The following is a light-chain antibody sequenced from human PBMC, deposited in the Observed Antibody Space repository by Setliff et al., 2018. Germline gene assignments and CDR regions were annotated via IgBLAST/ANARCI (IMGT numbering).Light chain of an antibody. J-gene: IGLJ1*01. Sequence: QSALAQPASVSGSPGQSIAISCTGTSSDVGAYDYVSWYQQHPDRAPKLMIYDVSKRPSGVSNRFSGSKSGNTASLTISGLQPEDEADYYCCSYVGSSHVFGTGTKVTVL. CDR1: SSDVGAYDY. CDR2: DVS. V-gene: IGLV2-23*02. CDR3: CSYVGSSHV.